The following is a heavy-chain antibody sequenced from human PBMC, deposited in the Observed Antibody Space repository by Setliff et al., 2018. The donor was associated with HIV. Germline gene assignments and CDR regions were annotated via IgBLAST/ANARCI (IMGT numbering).Heavy chain of an antibody. V-gene: IGHV4-39*01. Sequence: SETLSLTCTVSGGSISTSNWWGWIRQPPGKGLEWIGNIYYSGSTYYNPSLKSRVTISVDTSKNVFFLKMSSVTAADTAVYYCARQVSGWDAFDIWGRGTVVTVSS. D-gene: IGHD3-10*01. CDR2: IYYSGST. J-gene: IGHJ3*02. CDR3: ARQVSGWDAFDI. CDR1: GGSISTSNW.